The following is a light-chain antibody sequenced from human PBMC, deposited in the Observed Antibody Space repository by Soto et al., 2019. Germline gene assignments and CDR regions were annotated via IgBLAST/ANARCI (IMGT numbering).Light chain of an antibody. V-gene: IGKV3-20*01. J-gene: IGKJ4*01. CDR1: QSVTSTY. Sequence: EIVLTQSPGTLSLSPGERATLSCRASQSVTSTYLAWYQQKPGQAPRLLIYGASSRATGIPDRISGSGSGTDFTLTISRLEPEDFAVYYCQQYVSSPLTFGGGTKVDIK. CDR3: QQYVSSPLT. CDR2: GAS.